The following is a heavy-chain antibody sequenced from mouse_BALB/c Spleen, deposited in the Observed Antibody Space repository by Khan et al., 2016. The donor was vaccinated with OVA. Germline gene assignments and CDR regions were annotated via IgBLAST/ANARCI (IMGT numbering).Heavy chain of an antibody. Sequence: VQLQESGAELARPGASVKMSCTASGFTFTSYTIHWIKLRPGQGLEWIGYINPSNGYTNYNQKFKDKATLTADKSSTTAYMQLSSLTSDDSAIYNSLRDGAYDINAGWFAYWGQGTLVTVSA. J-gene: IGHJ3*01. CDR3: LRDGAYDINAGWFAY. V-gene: IGHV1-4*01. CDR2: INPSNGYT. D-gene: IGHD2-3*01. CDR1: GFTFTSYT.